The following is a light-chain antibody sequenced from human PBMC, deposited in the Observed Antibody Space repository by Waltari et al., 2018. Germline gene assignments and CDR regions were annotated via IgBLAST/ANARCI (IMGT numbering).Light chain of an antibody. Sequence: TMMTQSPATLSVSPGERVTLSCRASQSVYSNLAWYQQKPGQAPRLLIYCASPRATGIPVRFSGSWSGTEFTLTISSLQSEDFAIYFCQQYHDWPPVTFGGGTKVEIK. J-gene: IGKJ4*01. CDR2: CAS. V-gene: IGKV3-15*01. CDR1: QSVYSN. CDR3: QQYHDWPPVT.